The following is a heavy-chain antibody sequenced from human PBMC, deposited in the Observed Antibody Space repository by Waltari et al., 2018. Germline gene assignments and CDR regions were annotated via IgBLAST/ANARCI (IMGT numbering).Heavy chain of an antibody. V-gene: IGHV3-66*02. CDR3: ARDKAYDFWSGYYDFSADSFYYYGMDV. D-gene: IGHD3-3*01. CDR1: GFTVSSNY. Sequence: EVQLVESGGGLVQPGGSLRLSCAASGFTVSSNYMSWVRQAPGKGLAWVSVIYSGGSTYYADSVKGRFTISRDNSKNTLYLQMNSLRAEDTAVYYCARDKAYDFWSGYYDFSADSFYYYGMDVWGQGTTVTVSS. J-gene: IGHJ6*02. CDR2: IYSGGST.